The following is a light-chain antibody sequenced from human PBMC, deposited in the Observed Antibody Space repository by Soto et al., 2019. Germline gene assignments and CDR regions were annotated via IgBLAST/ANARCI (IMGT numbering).Light chain of an antibody. J-gene: IGKJ4*01. CDR3: QQYNTYSRLT. Sequence: DIQMTQSPSTLSASVGDRVTITCRASQSISSWLAWYQQKPGKAPKLLIYTASTLESGVPSRFRGSGSGTEFTLTISSLQPDDFATYHCQQYNTYSRLTFGGGTKVEIK. V-gene: IGKV1-5*03. CDR2: TAS. CDR1: QSISSW.